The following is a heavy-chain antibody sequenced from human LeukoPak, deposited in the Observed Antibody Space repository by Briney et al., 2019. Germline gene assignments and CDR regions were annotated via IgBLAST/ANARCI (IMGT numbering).Heavy chain of an antibody. CDR3: ARDITMVRGGGSLFDY. CDR1: GDTSSNSA. J-gene: IGHJ4*02. CDR2: IIPILGVA. Sequence: SVKVSCNASGDTSSNSAISWVRQAPGQGSECMGRIIPILGVANYAQNFQGRLTITADKPTNPAYMELSSLRSEDTAVYYCARDITMVRGGGSLFDYWGQGTLVTVSS. D-gene: IGHD3-10*01. V-gene: IGHV1-69*04.